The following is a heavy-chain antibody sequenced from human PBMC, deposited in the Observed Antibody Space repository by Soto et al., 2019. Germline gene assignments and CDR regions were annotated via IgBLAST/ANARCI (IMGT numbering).Heavy chain of an antibody. J-gene: IGHJ6*02. CDR1: GFSLSTSGVG. CDR2: IYWNDDK. Sequence: QITLKESGPTLVKPTQTLTLTCTFSGFSLSTSGVGVGWIRQPPGKALEWLALIYWNDDKRYSPSLKSRLANTKHTSKNQVVLTMTNMDPVDTATYYCAHSPTMVRGVMYGMDVWGHGTTVTVSS. V-gene: IGHV2-5*01. CDR3: AHSPTMVRGVMYGMDV. D-gene: IGHD3-10*01.